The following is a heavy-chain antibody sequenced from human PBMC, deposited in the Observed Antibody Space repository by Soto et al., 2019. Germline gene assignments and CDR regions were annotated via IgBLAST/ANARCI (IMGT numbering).Heavy chain of an antibody. D-gene: IGHD2-15*01. Sequence: XAGKVSCKASGYTFTSYGISWVRQAPGQGLEWMGWSSAYNGNTNYAQKLQGRVTMTTDTSTSTAYMELRSLRSDDTAVYYCARGGYCSGGSCYHYYYYGMDVWGHGTTATVSS. CDR2: SSAYNGNT. CDR3: ARGGYCSGGSCYHYYYYGMDV. V-gene: IGHV1-18*01. J-gene: IGHJ6*02. CDR1: GYTFTSYG.